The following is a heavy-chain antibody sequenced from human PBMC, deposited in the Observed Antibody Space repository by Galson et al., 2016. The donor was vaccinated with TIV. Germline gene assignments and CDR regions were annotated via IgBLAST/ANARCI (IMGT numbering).Heavy chain of an antibody. CDR2: IYTGGNT. V-gene: IGHV3-53*01. D-gene: IGHD1-7*01. CDR1: GGSISSTSYY. J-gene: IGHJ3*01. Sequence: ETLSLTCTVSGGSISSTSYYWGWIRQAPGKGLEWVSIIYTGGNTYYADSVEGRFTMSRDTSMNTVYLRMDSLRAEDTAIYYCARDNNWNYANDAFDLWGQGTMVTVSS. CDR3: ARDNNWNYANDAFDL.